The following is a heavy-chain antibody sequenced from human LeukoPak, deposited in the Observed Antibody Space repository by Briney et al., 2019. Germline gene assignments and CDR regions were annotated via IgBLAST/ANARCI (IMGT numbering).Heavy chain of an antibody. CDR1: GFTFSSYA. D-gene: IGHD5-18*01. CDR3: VKVDT. Sequence: GGSLRLSCAASGFTFSSYAIHWVRQAPGKGLEWVAVISGSGGSTYYTDSVKGRFTISRDNSKNTLYLQMDSLSAEDTAVYYCVKVDTWGQGTLVTVSS. V-gene: IGHV3-23*01. J-gene: IGHJ4*02. CDR2: ISGSGGST.